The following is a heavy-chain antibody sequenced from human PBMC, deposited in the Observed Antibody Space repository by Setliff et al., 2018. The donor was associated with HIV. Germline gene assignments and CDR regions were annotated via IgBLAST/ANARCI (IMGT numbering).Heavy chain of an antibody. D-gene: IGHD3-9*01. V-gene: IGHV1-2*06. CDR1: RYTFTAYY. Sequence: ASVKVSCKASRYTFTAYYIHWVRQAPGQGLEWMGRIDPTTGDTRYTRRFQGRVTMTRDTSISSVYMELSRLTSDDTALYYCTRTKILTGYYFSPTYCFDSWGQGTLVTVSS. CDR2: IDPTTGDT. J-gene: IGHJ4*02. CDR3: TRTKILTGYYFSPTYCFDS.